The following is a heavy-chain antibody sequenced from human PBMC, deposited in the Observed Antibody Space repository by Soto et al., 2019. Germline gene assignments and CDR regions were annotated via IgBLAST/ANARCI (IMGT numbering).Heavy chain of an antibody. J-gene: IGHJ6*02. CDR2: IYYSGST. CDR1: GDSVSSNSYY. D-gene: IGHD1-1*01. V-gene: IGHV4-61*01. CDR3: ARAWKEPWGGMDV. Sequence: SETLSLTCTVSGDSVSSNSYYWTWIRQPPGKGLEWIGYIYYSGSTNYNSSLKSRVTISVDTSKNQFSLKLTSLTAADTAVYYCARAWKEPWGGMDVWGPGTTVTVSS.